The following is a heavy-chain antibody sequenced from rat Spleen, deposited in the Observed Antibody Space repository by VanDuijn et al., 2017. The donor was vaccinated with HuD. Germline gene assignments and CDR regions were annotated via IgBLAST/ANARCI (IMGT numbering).Heavy chain of an antibody. D-gene: IGHD1-2*01. CDR1: GFTFSNYY. V-gene: IGHV5S23*01. Sequence: EVQLVESGGGLVQPGRSLKLSCAASGFTFSNYYMAWVRQAPTKGLEWVASITNSGGSTYYRDSVKGRFTISRDNAKSTLYLQMDSLRSEDTATYYCTREEQLWDYWGQGVMVTVSS. CDR2: ITNSGGST. CDR3: TREEQLWDY. J-gene: IGHJ2*01.